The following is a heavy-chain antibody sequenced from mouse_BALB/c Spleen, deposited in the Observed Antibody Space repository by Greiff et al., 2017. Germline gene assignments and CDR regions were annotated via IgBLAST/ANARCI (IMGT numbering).Heavy chain of an antibody. CDR2: IDPYYGGT. V-gene: IGHV1-39*01. Sequence: VHVKQSGPELEKPGASVKISCKASGYSFTGYNMNWVKQSNGKSLEWIGNIDPYYGGTSYNQKFKGKATLTVDKSSSTAYMQLKSLTSEDSAVYYCARDRSSYRYFDVWGAGTTVTVSS. J-gene: IGHJ1*01. CDR3: ARDRSSYRYFDV. CDR1: GYSFTGYN. D-gene: IGHD1-1*01.